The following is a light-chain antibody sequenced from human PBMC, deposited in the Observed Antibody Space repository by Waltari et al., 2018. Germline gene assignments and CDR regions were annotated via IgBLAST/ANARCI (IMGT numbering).Light chain of an antibody. J-gene: IGLJ1*01. CDR3: SSYAGSSYV. CDR2: EVS. CDR1: SSDVGGYNY. V-gene: IGLV2-8*01. Sequence: QSALTQPPSASGSPGQSVTISCTGTSSDVGGYNYVSWYQQHPGKAPKLMIYEVSNLPSGVPDRCAGSKSGNTASLTFSGLQAEDEADYYCSSYAGSSYVFGTGTKVTVL.